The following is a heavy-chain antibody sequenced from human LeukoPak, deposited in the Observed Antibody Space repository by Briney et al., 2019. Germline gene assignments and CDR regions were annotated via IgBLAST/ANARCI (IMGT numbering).Heavy chain of an antibody. Sequence: TGTSLRLSCEASGFTFSHFGMHWVRQAPGKGLEWVAVIWSDATNQYYGDSVKGRFTISRDNFKKTVSLQMDSLRAEDTAVYYRAKDAQRGFDYSNSLEHWGQGSLVTVSS. V-gene: IGHV3-33*06. CDR3: AKDAQRGFDYSNSLEH. J-gene: IGHJ4*02. CDR2: IWSDATNQ. CDR1: GFTFSHFG. D-gene: IGHD4-11*01.